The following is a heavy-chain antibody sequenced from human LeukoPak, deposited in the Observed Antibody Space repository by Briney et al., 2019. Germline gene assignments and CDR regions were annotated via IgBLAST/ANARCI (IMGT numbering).Heavy chain of an antibody. CDR3: AKFPLRTGLKYFDY. CDR1: GFTVSSNY. D-gene: IGHD3/OR15-3a*01. J-gene: IGHJ4*02. V-gene: IGHV3-66*01. Sequence: GGSLRLSCAASGFTVSSNYMSWVRQAPGKGLEWVSVIYSGGSTYYADSVKGRFTISRDNSKNTLYLQMNSLRADDTAVFYCAKFPLRTGLKYFDYWGQGTLVTVSS. CDR2: IYSGGST.